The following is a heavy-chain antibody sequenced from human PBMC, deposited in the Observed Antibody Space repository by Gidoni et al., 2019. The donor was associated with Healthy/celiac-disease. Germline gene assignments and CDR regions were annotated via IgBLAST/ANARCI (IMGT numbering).Heavy chain of an antibody. Sequence: QVQLVQSGAEVKKPGASVKVFCKASGYTFTGYYMHWLRQAPGQGLEWMGWINPNSGGTNDAQKFQGRVTMTRDTSISTAYMELSRLRSDDTAVYYCARADSVTRRTQLGYWGQGTLVTVSS. V-gene: IGHV1-2*02. CDR3: ARADSVTRRTQLGY. J-gene: IGHJ4*02. CDR1: GYTFTGYY. CDR2: INPNSGGT. D-gene: IGHD2-2*01.